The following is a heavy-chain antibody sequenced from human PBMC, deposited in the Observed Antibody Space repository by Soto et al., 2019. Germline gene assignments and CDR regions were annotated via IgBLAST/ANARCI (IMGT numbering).Heavy chain of an antibody. V-gene: IGHV4-31*03. J-gene: IGHJ5*02. Sequence: QVQLQESGPGLVKPSQTLSLTCTVSGGSISSGGYYWSWIRQHPGKGLEWIGYIYYSGSSYYNPSLKSRVTISVDTSKNQFSLKLSSVTAADTAVYYCARSPGYCSSTSCYTWANSFDPWGQGTLVTVSS. D-gene: IGHD2-2*02. CDR1: GGSISSGGYY. CDR2: IYYSGSS. CDR3: ARSPGYCSSTSCYTWANSFDP.